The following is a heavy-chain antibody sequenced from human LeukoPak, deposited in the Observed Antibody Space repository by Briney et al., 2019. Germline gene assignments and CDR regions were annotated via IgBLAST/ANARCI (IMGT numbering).Heavy chain of an antibody. V-gene: IGHV1-2*02. D-gene: IGHD3-3*01. CDR1: GYTFTGYY. J-gene: IGHJ4*02. CDR3: ASGGNYDFWSGYSRNFDY. Sequence: ASVKVSCKASGYTFTGYYMHWVRQAPGQGLEWMGWINPNSGGTNYAQKFQGRVTMTRDTSISTAYMELSRLRSDDTAVYYCASGGNYDFWSGYSRNFDYWDQGTLVTVSS. CDR2: INPNSGGT.